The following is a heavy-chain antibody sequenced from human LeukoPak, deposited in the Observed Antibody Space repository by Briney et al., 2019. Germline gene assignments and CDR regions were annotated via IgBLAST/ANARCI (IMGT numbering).Heavy chain of an antibody. V-gene: IGHV1-69*04. CDR1: GGTFSSYA. Sequence: SVKVSCKASGGTFSSYAISWVRQAPGQGLEWMGRIIPILGIANYAQKFQGRVTITADKSTSTAYMELSSLRSEDTAVYYCARDVGQWKLVYAFDIWGQGTMVTVS. J-gene: IGHJ3*02. CDR2: IIPILGIA. CDR3: ARDVGQWKLVYAFDI. D-gene: IGHD2-2*02.